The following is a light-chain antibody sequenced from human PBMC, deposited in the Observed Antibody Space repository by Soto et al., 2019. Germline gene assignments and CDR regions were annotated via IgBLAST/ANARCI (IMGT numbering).Light chain of an antibody. J-gene: IGKJ5*01. CDR2: AAS. V-gene: IGKV1-39*01. CDR3: QHSYNITIT. Sequence: DIQMTQSPSSLSASVGDRVTITCRASQSISIYLNWYQQKPGEALKILIYAASSLQSGVPSRFSGSGSGTDFTLTISSLQPEDFATYYCQHSYNITITFGQGTRLEIK. CDR1: QSISIY.